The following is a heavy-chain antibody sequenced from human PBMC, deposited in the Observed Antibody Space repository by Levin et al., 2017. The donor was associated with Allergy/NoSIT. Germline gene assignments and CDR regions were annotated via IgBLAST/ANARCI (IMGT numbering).Heavy chain of an antibody. J-gene: IGHJ5*02. CDR3: ARGSEYQLLYWFDP. CDR1: GDSISSSRHY. CDR2: FYYSGST. D-gene: IGHD2-2*01. V-gene: IGHV4-39*07. Sequence: PSETLSLTCTVSGDSISSSRHYWGWIRQSPGKGLEWIGSFYYSGSTYYNPSLKSRVTISVDTSKNQFSLKLSSVTAADTAVYYGARGSEYQLLYWFDPWGQGTLVTVSS.